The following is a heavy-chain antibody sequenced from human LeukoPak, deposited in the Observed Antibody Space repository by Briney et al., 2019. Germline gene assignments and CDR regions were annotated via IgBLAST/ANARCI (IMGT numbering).Heavy chain of an antibody. CDR1: GGSISSYY. CDR3: ARDGRGVIPFDP. V-gene: IGHV4-59*12. Sequence: SETLSLTCTVSGGSISSYYWSWIRQPPGKGLEWIGYIYYSGSTNYNPSLKSRVTISVDTSKNQFSLKLSSVTAADTAVYYCARDGRGVIPFDPWGQGTLVTVSS. J-gene: IGHJ5*02. D-gene: IGHD3-10*01. CDR2: IYYSGST.